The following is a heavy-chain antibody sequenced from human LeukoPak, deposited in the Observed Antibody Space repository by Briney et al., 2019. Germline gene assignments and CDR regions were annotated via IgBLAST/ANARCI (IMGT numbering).Heavy chain of an antibody. D-gene: IGHD2-2*01. CDR3: AKGLSIVPRYFDY. CDR1: GFTFSNYG. J-gene: IGHJ4*02. CDR2: ISGSGGRT. V-gene: IGHV3-23*01. Sequence: GGFLRLSCAASGFTFSNYGMIWVRQAPGKGLEWVSSISGSGGRTFYADSVKGRFTISRDNSKNTLYLQVNSLRAEDTAVYYCAKGLSIVPRYFDYWGQGTLVTVSS.